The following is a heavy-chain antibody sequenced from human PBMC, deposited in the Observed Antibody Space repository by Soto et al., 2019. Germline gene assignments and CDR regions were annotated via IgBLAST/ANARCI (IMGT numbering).Heavy chain of an antibody. Sequence: QMQLVQSGPEVKKPGTSVKVSCKASGFTFTSSAVQWVRQARGQRLEWIGWIVVGSGNTNYAQKFQERVTITRDMSTSTAYVELSSLRSEDTAVYYCAAPSSLYYYGSGGGYGMDVWGQGTTVTVSS. J-gene: IGHJ6*02. V-gene: IGHV1-58*01. D-gene: IGHD3-10*01. CDR2: IVVGSGNT. CDR1: GFTFTSSA. CDR3: AAPSSLYYYGSGGGYGMDV.